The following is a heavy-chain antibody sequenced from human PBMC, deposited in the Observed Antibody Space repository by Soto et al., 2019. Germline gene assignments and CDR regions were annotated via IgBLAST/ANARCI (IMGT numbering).Heavy chain of an antibody. CDR1: GFALSRYW. J-gene: IGHJ5*02. CDR3: ARGIQEGFDP. D-gene: IGHD5-18*01. CDR2: INSGGNIT. V-gene: IGHV3-74*01. Sequence: QLVESGGASVQPGGSLSLSCTASGFALSRYWMYWVRQVPGKGLVLVSHINSGGNITPYADSVRGRFTFSRDNSKNTLYLDMHSLSTDDTAVYFCARGIQEGFDPGGQGTLGTVS.